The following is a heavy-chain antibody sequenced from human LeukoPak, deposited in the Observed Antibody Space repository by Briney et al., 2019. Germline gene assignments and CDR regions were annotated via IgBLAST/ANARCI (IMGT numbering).Heavy chain of an antibody. CDR3: ARDRGDGYAY. V-gene: IGHV3-21*01. CDR2: ISSSSSYI. D-gene: IGHD5-24*01. CDR1: GFTFSSYS. Sequence: NPGGSLRLSCAASGFTFSSYSMNWVRQAPGKGLGWVSSISSSSSYIYYADSVKGRFTISRDNAKNSLYLQMNSLRAEDTAVYYCARDRGDGYAYWGQGTLVTVSS. J-gene: IGHJ4*02.